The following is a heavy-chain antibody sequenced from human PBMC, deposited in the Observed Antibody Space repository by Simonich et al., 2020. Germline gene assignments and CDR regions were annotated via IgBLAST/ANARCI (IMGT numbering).Heavy chain of an antibody. J-gene: IGHJ3*02. V-gene: IGHV4-39*01. CDR1: GGSISNSSYY. CDR3: ARHAGFAFDI. Sequence: QLQLQESGPGLVKPSETLSLTCTVSGGSISNSSYYWGWIRQPPGKGLEWMGRIYKSGGTYSNPSLKSRVTISVDTSKNQFSLKLSSVTAADTAVYYCARHAGFAFDIWGQGTMVTVSS. D-gene: IGHD6-13*01. CDR2: IYKSGGT.